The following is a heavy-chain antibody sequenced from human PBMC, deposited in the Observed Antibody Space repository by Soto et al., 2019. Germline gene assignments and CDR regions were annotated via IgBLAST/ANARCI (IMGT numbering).Heavy chain of an antibody. J-gene: IGHJ5*02. CDR2: IIPILGIA. CDR3: AGEAMIVVVIKGRGWFDP. Sequence: QVQLVQSGAEVKKPGSSVKVSCKASGGTFSSYTISWVRQAPGQGLEWMGRIIPILGIANYAQKFQGRVTSTADXXTXTXXMELSSMRSEDTAVYYCAGEAMIVVVIKGRGWFDPWGQGTLVTVSS. V-gene: IGHV1-69*08. D-gene: IGHD3-22*01. CDR1: GGTFSSYT.